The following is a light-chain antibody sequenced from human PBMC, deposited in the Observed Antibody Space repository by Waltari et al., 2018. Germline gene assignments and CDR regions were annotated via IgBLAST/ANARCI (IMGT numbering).Light chain of an antibody. V-gene: IGLV3-21*02. CDR2: DDT. CDR1: NIGIKN. Sequence: SYVLTQPPSVSVAPGQTARITCGGHNIGIKNVHWYLQKPGLAPVLVVYDDTNRPSEIPERFSGSNSGNTATLTIRRVEAGDEADYYCHVWDGSSDQGFFGPGTKVTVL. J-gene: IGLJ1*01. CDR3: HVWDGSSDQGF.